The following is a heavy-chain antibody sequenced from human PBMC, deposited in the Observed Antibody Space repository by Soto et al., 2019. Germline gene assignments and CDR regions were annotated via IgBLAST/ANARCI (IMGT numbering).Heavy chain of an antibody. CDR2: ISVSGGST. CDR3: AKAGVGAQATRPFDY. Sequence: GGSLRLSCAASGFTFSSYAMSWVRQAPGKGLEWLSGISVSGGSTFNADSVKGRFTISRDNSKNTLYLQMNSLRAEDTAVYYCAKAGVGAQATRPFDYWGQGTLVTVSS. D-gene: IGHD1-26*01. CDR1: GFTFSSYA. V-gene: IGHV3-23*01. J-gene: IGHJ4*02.